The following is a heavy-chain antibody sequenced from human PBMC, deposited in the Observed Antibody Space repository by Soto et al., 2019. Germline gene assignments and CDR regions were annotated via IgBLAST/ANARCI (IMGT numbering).Heavy chain of an antibody. Sequence: GGSLRLSCAASGLTFSSYAMHWVRQAPGKGLEWVAVISYDGSNKYYADSVKGRFTISRDNSKNTLYLQMNSLRAEDTAVYYCARDRRQQLVSYYGMDVWGQGTTVTVSS. CDR3: ARDRRQQLVSYYGMDV. D-gene: IGHD6-13*01. V-gene: IGHV3-30-3*01. J-gene: IGHJ6*02. CDR1: GLTFSSYA. CDR2: ISYDGSNK.